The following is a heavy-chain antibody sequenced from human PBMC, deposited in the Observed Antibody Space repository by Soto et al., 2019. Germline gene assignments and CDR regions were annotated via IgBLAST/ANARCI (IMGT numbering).Heavy chain of an antibody. V-gene: IGHV4-59*01. D-gene: IGHD5-12*01. CDR3: ARVFDGYIDGYYFDY. CDR1: GGSISSYY. J-gene: IGHJ4*02. Sequence: SETLSLTCTVSGGSISSYYWSWIRQPPGKGLEWIGYIYYSGSTNYNPSLKSRVTISVDTSKNQFSLKLSSVTAADTAVYYCARVFDGYIDGYYFDYWGQGTLVTVSS. CDR2: IYYSGST.